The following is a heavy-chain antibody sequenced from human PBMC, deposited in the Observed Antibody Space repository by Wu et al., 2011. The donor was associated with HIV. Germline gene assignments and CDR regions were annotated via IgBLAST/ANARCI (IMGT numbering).Heavy chain of an antibody. CDR1: GGTFSSYA. J-gene: IGHJ6*02. CDR3: ARDRKDFMVRGVIIGYYYGMDV. Sequence: QVQLVQSGAEVKKPGSSVKVSCKASGGTFSSYAISWVRQAPGQGLEWMGGIIPIFGTANYAQKFQGRVTITTDESTSTAYMELSSLRSEDTAVYYCARDRKDFMVRGVIIGYYYGMDVWGQGTTVTVSS. V-gene: IGHV1-69*05. CDR2: IIPIFGTA. D-gene: IGHD3-10*01.